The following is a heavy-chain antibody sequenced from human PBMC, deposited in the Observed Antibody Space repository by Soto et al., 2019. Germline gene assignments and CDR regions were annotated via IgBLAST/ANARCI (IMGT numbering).Heavy chain of an antibody. Sequence: QVQLQQWGAGLLKPSETLSLTCAVYVGAFSGYYWSWIRQPPGKGLEWIGEINHSGSTNYHPSLQRLVTISVDSSKNQFSLSLSSMTAACTAVYYCARGYSRNFDYWCQGTLDTLSS. CDR2: INHSGST. CDR1: VGAFSGYY. CDR3: ARGYSRNFDY. J-gene: IGHJ4*02. V-gene: IGHV4-34*01. D-gene: IGHD2-21*01.